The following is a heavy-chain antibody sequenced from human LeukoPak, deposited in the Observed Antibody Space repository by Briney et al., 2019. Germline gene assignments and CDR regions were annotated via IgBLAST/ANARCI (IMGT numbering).Heavy chain of an antibody. Sequence: ASVKVSCKASGYSVNAYNMHWVRQAPGQGLEWMGWINHKSGGANYAQKFQGRVSMTWDTSISTAYLELSRLRSDDTAVYYCAREYILTRYYGDYWGQGTLVTVSS. CDR2: INHKSGGA. D-gene: IGHD3-9*01. CDR3: AREYILTRYYGDY. J-gene: IGHJ4*02. V-gene: IGHV1-2*02. CDR1: GYSVNAYN.